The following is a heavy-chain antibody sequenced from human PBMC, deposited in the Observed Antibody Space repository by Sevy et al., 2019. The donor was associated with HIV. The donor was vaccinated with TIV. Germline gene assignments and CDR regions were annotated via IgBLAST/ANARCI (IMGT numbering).Heavy chain of an antibody. V-gene: IGHV4-39*01. CDR3: ARQKLEMATRNFDY. Sequence: SETLSLTCTVSGGFISSSSFYWGWIRQPPGKGLEWIGSIYYSGSTYYNPSLKSRVTISVDTSKNQFSLKLSSVTAADTAVYYCARQKLEMATRNFDYWGQGTLVTVSS. CDR2: IYYSGST. D-gene: IGHD5-12*01. CDR1: GGFISSSSFY. J-gene: IGHJ4*02.